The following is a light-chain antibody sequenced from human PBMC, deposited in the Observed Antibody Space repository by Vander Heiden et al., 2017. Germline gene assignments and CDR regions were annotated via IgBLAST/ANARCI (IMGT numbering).Light chain of an antibody. Sequence: AIRITQSPSSLSPSTGDRVTITCRASQGISSYLAWYQQKPGKAPKLLIYAASTLQSGVPSRFSGSGSGTDFTLSISCMQSEDFATYYCQQYYSYWWTFGQGTKVEIK. CDR1: QGISSY. CDR2: AAS. V-gene: IGKV1-8*01. J-gene: IGKJ1*01. CDR3: QQYYSYWWT.